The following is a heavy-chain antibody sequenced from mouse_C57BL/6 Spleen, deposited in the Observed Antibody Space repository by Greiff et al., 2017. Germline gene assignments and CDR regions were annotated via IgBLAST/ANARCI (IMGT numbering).Heavy chain of an antibody. Sequence: QVQLQQSGAELAKPGASVKLSCKASGYTFTSYWMHWVKQRPGQGLEWIGYINPSSGYTKYNQKFKSKATLTVDKSSSTAYMQLSSLTSEDSAVXYCARDYGSSYGAMDYWGQGTSVTVSS. D-gene: IGHD1-1*01. V-gene: IGHV1-7*01. CDR1: GYTFTSYW. CDR3: ARDYGSSYGAMDY. J-gene: IGHJ4*01. CDR2: INPSSGYT.